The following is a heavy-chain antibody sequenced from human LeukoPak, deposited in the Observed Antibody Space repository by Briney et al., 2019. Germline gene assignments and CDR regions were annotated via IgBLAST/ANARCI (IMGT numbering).Heavy chain of an antibody. J-gene: IGHJ3*02. CDR3: AGGKGAFDI. V-gene: IGHV3-7*01. CDR1: GFALSGYW. CDR2: IKQDGSER. D-gene: IGHD4-23*01. Sequence: GGSLRLSCAASGFALSGYWMSWVRQAPGKGLEWVANIKQDGSERYYVDSVKGRFTISRDNSKNTLYLQMNSLRAEDTAVYYCAGGKGAFDIWGQGTMVTVSS.